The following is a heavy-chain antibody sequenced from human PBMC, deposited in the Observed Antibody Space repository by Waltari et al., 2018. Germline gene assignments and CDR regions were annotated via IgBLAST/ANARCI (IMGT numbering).Heavy chain of an antibody. J-gene: IGHJ5*02. CDR2: IIPIFGTA. V-gene: IGHV1-69*08. D-gene: IGHD2-15*01. CDR1: GGTFRSYA. Sequence: QVQLVQSGAEVKKPGSSVKVSCKASGGTFRSYAISWVRQAPGQGLEWMGRIIPIFGTANYAQKFQGRVTITADKSTSTAYMELSSLRSEDTAVYYCARYCSGGSCYSRNWFDPWGQGTLVTVSS. CDR3: ARYCSGGSCYSRNWFDP.